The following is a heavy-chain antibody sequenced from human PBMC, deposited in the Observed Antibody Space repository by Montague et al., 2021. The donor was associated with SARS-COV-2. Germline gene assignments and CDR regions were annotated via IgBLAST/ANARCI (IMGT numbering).Heavy chain of an antibody. V-gene: IGHV4-39*07. CDR2: IDYSGSA. CDR1: GDSISSSSYY. CDR3: ARGRPVQGSFRHFDSIPSGALDI. Sequence: SETLSLTCTVSGDSISSSSYYWAWIRQPPGKGLEWIGTIDYSGSAYYSPSLKSQVTISVDTSKNQFSLKLSSVTVADTAVFFCARGRPVQGSFRHFDSIPSGALDIWAQGSLVIVSS. D-gene: IGHD3-9*01. J-gene: IGHJ3*02.